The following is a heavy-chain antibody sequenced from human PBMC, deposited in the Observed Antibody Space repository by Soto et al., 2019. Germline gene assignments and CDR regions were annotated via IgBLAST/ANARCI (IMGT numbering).Heavy chain of an antibody. Sequence: SETLSLTCTVSGDSISSADYYWSWIRQTPGKGLEWIGHIFYSGNTYYNPSLKSRLTISVDTSKNHFSLRLTSVTAADTAVYYCARDLWVEPELYYYGMDVWGQGTTVTVSS. CDR1: GDSISSADYY. D-gene: IGHD1-1*01. J-gene: IGHJ6*02. CDR2: IFYSGNT. V-gene: IGHV4-30-4*01. CDR3: ARDLWVEPELYYYGMDV.